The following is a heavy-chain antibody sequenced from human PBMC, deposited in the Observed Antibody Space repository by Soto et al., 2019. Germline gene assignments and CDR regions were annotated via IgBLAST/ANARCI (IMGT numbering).Heavy chain of an antibody. CDR2: IYYSGST. D-gene: IGHD6-13*01. CDR1: GGSISSSSYY. CDR3: ARRGSSSWYGY. J-gene: IGHJ4*02. V-gene: IGHV4-39*01. Sequence: QLQLQESGPGLVKPSETLSLTCTVSGGSISSSSYYWGWIRQPPGKGLEWIGSIYYSGSTYYNPSLKSRVTISVDTSKNQFSLKLNSVTAADTAVYYCARRGSSSWYGYWGQGTLVTVSS.